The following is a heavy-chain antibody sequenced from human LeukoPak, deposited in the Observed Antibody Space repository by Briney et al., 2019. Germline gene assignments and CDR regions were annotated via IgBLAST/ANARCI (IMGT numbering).Heavy chain of an antibody. CDR1: GFAFSSNW. V-gene: IGHV3-74*01. Sequence: GGSLRLSCAASGFAFSSNWMHWVRQTPGKGLVWVSRINSGGSGTSYAASVEGRFTISRDNAKNTLYLQMNSLRAEDTAVYYCATSLGPLTEYWGQGTLVTVSS. CDR3: ATSLGPLTEY. CDR2: INSGGSGT. J-gene: IGHJ4*02. D-gene: IGHD7-27*01.